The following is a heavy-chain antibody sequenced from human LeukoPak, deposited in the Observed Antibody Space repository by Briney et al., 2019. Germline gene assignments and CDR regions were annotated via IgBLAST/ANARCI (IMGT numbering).Heavy chain of an antibody. CDR2: INSNGGST. J-gene: IGHJ4*02. V-gene: IGHV3-64*01. D-gene: IGHD4-17*01. CDR3: ARAPTVTAESAFGY. CDR1: GYTFSNYA. Sequence: GGSLRLSCVASGYTFSNYAMHWVRQTPGKGLEYVSGINSNGGSTQYASSVKGRFTISRDNSKDTLYLQMGSLRSEDMAVYYCARAPTVTAESAFGYWGQGTLVTVSS.